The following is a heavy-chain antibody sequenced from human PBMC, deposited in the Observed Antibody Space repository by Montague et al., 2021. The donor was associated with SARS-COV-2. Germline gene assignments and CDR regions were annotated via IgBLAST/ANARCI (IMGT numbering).Heavy chain of an antibody. CDR3: ARDPAGYRYVYYLDV. CDR2: LYYRGST. Sequence: SETLSLTCTVSGGSISSNYWCWMRQPPGKGREWIVYLYYRGSTTYNPSPLSRVTITVDTSTNKYSLRLNSVTAADTAVYYCARDPAGYRYVYYLDVWGKGTTVTVSS. CDR1: GGSISSNY. D-gene: IGHD5-12*01. J-gene: IGHJ6*03. V-gene: IGHV4-59*01.